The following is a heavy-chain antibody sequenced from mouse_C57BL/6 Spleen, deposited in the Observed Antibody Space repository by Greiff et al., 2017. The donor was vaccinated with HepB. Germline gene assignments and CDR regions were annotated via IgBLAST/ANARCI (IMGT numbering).Heavy chain of an antibody. CDR3: AREGRAMDY. CDR2: IDPSDSET. CDR1: GYTFTSYW. V-gene: IGHV1-52*01. Sequence: VQLQQPGAELVRPGSSVKLSCKASGYTFTSYWMHWVKQRPIQGLEWMGNIDPSDSETHYKQKFKDKAILTVDQSSSTAYIQISGLTSEDAAVYYCAREGRAMDYWGQGTSVTVAS. J-gene: IGHJ4*01.